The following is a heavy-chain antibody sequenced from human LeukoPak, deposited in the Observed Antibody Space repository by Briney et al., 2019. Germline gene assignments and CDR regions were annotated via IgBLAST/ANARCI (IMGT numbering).Heavy chain of an antibody. J-gene: IGHJ4*02. CDR1: GFTFSSYS. V-gene: IGHV3-21*01. Sequence: PGGSLRLSCAASGFTFSSYSMNWVRQAPGKGLEWVSSISSSSSYIYYADSVKGRFTISRDNAKNSLYLQMNSLRAEDTAVYYCARDGRDYYDSSGYYPSFIYWGQGTLVTVSS. CDR2: ISSSSSYI. CDR3: ARDGRDYYDSSGYYPSFIY. D-gene: IGHD3-22*01.